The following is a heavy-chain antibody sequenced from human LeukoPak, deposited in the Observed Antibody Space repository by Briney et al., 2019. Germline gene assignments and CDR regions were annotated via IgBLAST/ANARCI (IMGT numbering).Heavy chain of an antibody. D-gene: IGHD6-6*01. CDR2: ISGSSDTI. V-gene: IGHV3-48*01. CDR3: ARVIGARCDY. Sequence: PGGSLRLSCAASGFSFSTYSMNWVRQAPGKGLEWVSYISGSSDTIYYADSVKGRLIISRDNAKNSLYLQMSSLRAEDTAVYYCARVIGARCDYWGQGTLVTVSS. CDR1: GFSFSTYS. J-gene: IGHJ4*02.